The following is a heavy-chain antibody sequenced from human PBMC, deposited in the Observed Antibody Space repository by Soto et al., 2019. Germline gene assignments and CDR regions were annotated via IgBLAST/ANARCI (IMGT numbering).Heavy chain of an antibody. CDR3: ARGEATTLSWLDP. V-gene: IGHV4-34*01. D-gene: IGHD1-1*01. CDR2: INHSGST. CDR1: GGSFSGYY. Sequence: SETLSLTCAVYGGSFSGYYWRWIRQPPGKGLEWIGEINHSGSTNYNPSLKSRVTISVDTSKNQFSLKLSSVTAADTAVYYCARGEATTLSWLDPWGQGTLVTSPQ. J-gene: IGHJ5*02.